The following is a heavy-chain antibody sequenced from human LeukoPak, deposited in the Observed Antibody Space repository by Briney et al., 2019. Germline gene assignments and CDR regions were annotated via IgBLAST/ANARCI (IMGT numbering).Heavy chain of an antibody. CDR3: ITVFDSGTY. CDR1: GITFRNAW. J-gene: IGHJ4*01. V-gene: IGHV3-15*07. D-gene: IGHD3-16*02. CDR2: IKSNPDGGTT. Sequence: NSGGSLRLSCAASGITFRNAWMDWVRQAPGKGLEWVGRIKSNPDGGTTDYAAFVKGRFTVSRDDSKNTLYLQMNSLKIEDTAVFYCITVFDSGTYRGRGALVTVSS.